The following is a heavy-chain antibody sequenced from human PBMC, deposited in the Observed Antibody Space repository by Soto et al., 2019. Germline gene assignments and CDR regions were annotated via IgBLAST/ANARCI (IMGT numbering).Heavy chain of an antibody. CDR3: VRQRGVMTDFAYFDS. Sequence: GGSLRLSCAASGFTFKTFVMNWVRQAPGKGLEWVSYISGTTDTVNFADSVRGRFTISRDNAKNSMFLQMDSLRDADTAVYYCVRQRGVMTDFAYFDSWGQGTLVTVSS. J-gene: IGHJ4*02. V-gene: IGHV3-48*02. CDR2: ISGTTDTV. CDR1: GFTFKTFV. D-gene: IGHD2-21*02.